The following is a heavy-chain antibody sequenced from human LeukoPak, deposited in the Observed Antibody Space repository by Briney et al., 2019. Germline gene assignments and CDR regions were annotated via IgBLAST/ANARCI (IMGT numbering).Heavy chain of an antibody. V-gene: IGHV3-64*04. Sequence: GGSLRLSCSASGFTFRNYPMHWVRQAPGKGLEFVSSVSSDGGSTTYADSVKGRFTISRDSSKNTLYLQMNTLRAEDTAVYYCARLVTGTTVINSGWFDPWGQGTLVTVSS. CDR2: VSSDGGST. J-gene: IGHJ5*02. D-gene: IGHD4-23*01. CDR3: ARLVTGTTVINSGWFDP. CDR1: GFTFRNYP.